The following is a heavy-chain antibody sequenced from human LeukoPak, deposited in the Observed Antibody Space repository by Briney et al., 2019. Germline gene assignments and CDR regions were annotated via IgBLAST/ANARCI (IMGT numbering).Heavy chain of an antibody. Sequence: GGSLGLSWAASGFTVSSNYMSWVRQAPGKGLEWVSVIYSGGSTYYADSVKGRFTISRDNSKNTLYLQMNSLRAEDTAVYYCARLIDYGDYRYWGQGTLVTVSS. CDR3: ARLIDYGDYRY. J-gene: IGHJ4*02. CDR1: GFTVSSNY. V-gene: IGHV3-53*01. CDR2: IYSGGST. D-gene: IGHD4-17*01.